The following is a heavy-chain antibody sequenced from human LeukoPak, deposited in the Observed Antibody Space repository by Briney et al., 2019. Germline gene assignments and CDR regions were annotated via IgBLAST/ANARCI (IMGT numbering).Heavy chain of an antibody. Sequence: PGGSLRLSCAASALTLSSYSMNWVRQAPGKGLEWVSSISSSSSYIYYADLVEGRFTISRDNAKHSLYLQMNSLRAEDTGVYYWARDLPYRTNWFDPGGEGTLVSVPS. CDR2: ISSSSSYI. CDR3: ARDLPYRTNWFDP. D-gene: IGHD4-11*01. J-gene: IGHJ5*02. CDR1: ALTLSSYS. V-gene: IGHV3-21*01.